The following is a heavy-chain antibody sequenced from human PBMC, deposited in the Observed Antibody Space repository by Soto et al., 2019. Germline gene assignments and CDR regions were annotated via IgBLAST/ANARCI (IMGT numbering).Heavy chain of an antibody. J-gene: IGHJ4*02. CDR1: GYTFTSYD. CDR2: MNPNSGNT. D-gene: IGHD6-13*01. V-gene: IGHV1-8*01. Sequence: QVQLVQSGAEVKKPGASVNVSCRASGYTFTSYDINWVRQATGQGLEWMGWMNPNSGNTGYAQKFQGRVTMTRNTSISTAYMELSSLRSEDTAVYYCARIAAAGWGRDYWGQGTLVTVSS. CDR3: ARIAAAGWGRDY.